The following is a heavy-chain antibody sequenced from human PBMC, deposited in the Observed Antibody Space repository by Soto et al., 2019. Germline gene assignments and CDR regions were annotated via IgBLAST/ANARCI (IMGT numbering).Heavy chain of an antibody. Sequence: SETLSLTCTVSGGSVSSGSYYWSWIRQPPGKGLEWIGYIYYSGSTNYNPSLKSRVTIPVDPSKNQFSLKLSPVTPANTAVYYCARDRMVFGDYVSGQTQTDAFDIWGQGTMVTVSS. V-gene: IGHV4-61*01. D-gene: IGHD4-17*01. J-gene: IGHJ3*02. CDR1: GGSVSSGSYY. CDR2: IYYSGST. CDR3: ARDRMVFGDYVSGQTQTDAFDI.